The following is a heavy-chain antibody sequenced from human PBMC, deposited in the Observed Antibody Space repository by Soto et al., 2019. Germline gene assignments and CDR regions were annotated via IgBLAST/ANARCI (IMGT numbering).Heavy chain of an antibody. Sequence: QVQLQESGPGLVNTSGTLSLTCAVSGGSLSSSSWWSWVRQPPGKALEWLGEIYYSGSTKYNPSLNSRVTISADQSKNDFSLRLGSVTAADTAVYYCVHHGGDPYYHDFWGEGMLVTVSS. CDR2: IYYSGST. J-gene: IGHJ4*02. V-gene: IGHV4-4*02. D-gene: IGHD4-17*01. CDR3: VHHGGDPYYHDF. CDR1: GGSLSSSSW.